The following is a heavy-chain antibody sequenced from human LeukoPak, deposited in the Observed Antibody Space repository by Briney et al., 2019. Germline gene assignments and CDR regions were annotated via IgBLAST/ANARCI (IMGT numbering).Heavy chain of an antibody. Sequence: PSETLSLTCTVSGGSISSYYWSWIRQPPGKGLEWIGYIYYSGSTNYNPSLKSRVTISVDTSKNQFSLKLSSVTAADTAVYYCTREDSSGYYYWGQGTLVTVSS. D-gene: IGHD3-22*01. V-gene: IGHV4-59*01. J-gene: IGHJ4*02. CDR1: GGSISSYY. CDR3: TREDSSGYYY. CDR2: IYYSGST.